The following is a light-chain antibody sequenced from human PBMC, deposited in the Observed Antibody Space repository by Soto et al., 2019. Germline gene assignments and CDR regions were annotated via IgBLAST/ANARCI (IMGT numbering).Light chain of an antibody. CDR1: QSDGSNF. V-gene: IGKV3-20*01. CDR2: ASV. J-gene: IGKJ5*01. CDR3: QLYGTSPP. Sequence: TQSPSSLSASVGDRVTITCRASQSDGSNFVAWYQHKPGQAPRLLIYASVQRATGIPDRFSGSASGTDFTLTINRLEPEDFAVYYCQLYGTSPPFGQGTRLEIK.